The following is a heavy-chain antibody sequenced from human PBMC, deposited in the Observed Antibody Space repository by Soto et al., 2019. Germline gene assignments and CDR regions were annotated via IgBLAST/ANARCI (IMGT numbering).Heavy chain of an antibody. D-gene: IGHD3-3*01. CDR2: IYYSGST. CDR3: ARSPPNGVVIMGLFDY. CDR1: GGSISSGGYY. V-gene: IGHV4-31*03. Sequence: QVQLQESGPGLVKPSQTLSLTCTVSGGSISSGGYYWSWIRQHPGKGLEWIGYIYYSGSTYYNPSLKSRVTISVDTSKNQLSLKLSSVTAADTAVYYCARSPPNGVVIMGLFDYWGQGTLVTVSS. J-gene: IGHJ4*02.